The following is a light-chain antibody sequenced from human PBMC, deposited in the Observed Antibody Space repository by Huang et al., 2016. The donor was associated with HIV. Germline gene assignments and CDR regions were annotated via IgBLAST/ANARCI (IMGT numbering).Light chain of an antibody. Sequence: DIQMTQSPSSLSASVGDRVTITCRASQSSDWFLNRYRQTPGKAPKLLISAASSWQRGVPSRFSGSGSGTVFTLTISSLQPEDFATYFCQQSYSAPYTFGHGTRVDI. CDR3: QQSYSAPYT. V-gene: IGKV1-39*01. CDR1: QSSDWF. CDR2: AAS. J-gene: IGKJ3*01.